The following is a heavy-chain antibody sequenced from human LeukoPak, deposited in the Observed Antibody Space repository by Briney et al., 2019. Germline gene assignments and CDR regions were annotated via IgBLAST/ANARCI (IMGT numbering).Heavy chain of an antibody. CDR2: VYSSGVG. D-gene: IGHD3-22*01. J-gene: IGHJ4*02. CDR1: GGSITVYY. V-gene: IGHV4-4*07. CDR3: AREEFLHEIDSSGYFVY. Sequence: SETLSLTCTVSGGSITVYYWNWIRQPAGQGLEWPGRVYSSGVGNYNPSLTSRVTMSVDTSKNQFSLKLTSLTAADTAVYYCAREEFLHEIDSSGYFVYWGQGTLVTVSS.